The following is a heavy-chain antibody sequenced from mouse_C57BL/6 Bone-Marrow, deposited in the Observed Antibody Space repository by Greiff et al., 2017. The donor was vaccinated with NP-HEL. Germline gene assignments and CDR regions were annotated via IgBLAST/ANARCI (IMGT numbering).Heavy chain of an antibody. V-gene: IGHV5-4*01. Sequence: DVKLVESGGGLVKPGGSLKLSCAASGFTFSSYAMSWVRQTPEKRLEWVATISDGGRYTYYPDNVKGRFTISRDNAKNNLYLQMSHLKSEDTAMYYCARERITTYYFDYWGQGTTLTVSS. CDR3: ARERITTYYFDY. CDR1: GFTFSSYA. D-gene: IGHD1-1*01. J-gene: IGHJ2*01. CDR2: ISDGGRYT.